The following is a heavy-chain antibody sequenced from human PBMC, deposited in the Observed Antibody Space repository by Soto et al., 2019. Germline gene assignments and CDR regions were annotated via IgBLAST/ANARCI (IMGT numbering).Heavy chain of an antibody. D-gene: IGHD4-17*01. CDR2: IWYDGSNK. Sequence: QVQLVESGGGVVQPGRSLRLSCAASGFTFSSYGMHWVRQAPGKGLEWVAVIWYDGSNKYYADSVKGRFTISRGNSKNTLYLQMNSLRAEDTAVYYCARGKSDYGNFDYWGQGTLVTVSS. V-gene: IGHV3-33*01. CDR1: GFTFSSYG. CDR3: ARGKSDYGNFDY. J-gene: IGHJ4*02.